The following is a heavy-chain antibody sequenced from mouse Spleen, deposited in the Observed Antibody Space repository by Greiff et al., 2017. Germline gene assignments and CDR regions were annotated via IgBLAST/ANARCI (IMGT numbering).Heavy chain of an antibody. CDR3: ANPLHYYAMDY. V-gene: IGHV5-17*01. CDR1: GFTFSDYG. CDR2: ISSGSSTI. Sequence: EVKLVESGGGLVKPGGSLKLSCAASGFTFSDYGMHWVRQAPEKGLEWVAYISSGSSTIYYADTVKGRFTISRDNAKNTLFLQMTSLRSEDTAMYYCANPLHYYAMDYWGQGTSVTVSS. J-gene: IGHJ4*01.